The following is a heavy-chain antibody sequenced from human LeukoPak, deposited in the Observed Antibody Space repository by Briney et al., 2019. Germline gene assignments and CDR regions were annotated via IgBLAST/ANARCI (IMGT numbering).Heavy chain of an antibody. CDR3: ASRSPGDSSGWYAPLD. Sequence: AGGSLRLSCAASGFTFSDYYMSWIRQAPGKGLEWVSYISSSGSTIYYADSVKGRFTISRDNAKNSLYLQMNSLRAEDTAVYYCASRSPGDSSGWYAPLDWGQGTLVTVSS. J-gene: IGHJ4*02. CDR2: ISSSGSTI. CDR1: GFTFSDYY. D-gene: IGHD6-19*01. V-gene: IGHV3-11*04.